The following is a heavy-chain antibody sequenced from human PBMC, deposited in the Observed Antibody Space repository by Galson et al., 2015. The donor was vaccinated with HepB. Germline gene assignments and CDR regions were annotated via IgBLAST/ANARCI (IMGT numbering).Heavy chain of an antibody. CDR3: AKQTARAGGHFDY. CDR2: IWYDGSKK. D-gene: IGHD2-21*02. V-gene: IGHV3-33*06. J-gene: IGHJ4*02. Sequence: SLRLSCAASGFTFSSYGMHWVRQAPGKGLEWVAVIWYDGSKKYYADSVKGRFTISRDNSKNTLYLQMNSLRAEDTAVYYCAKQTARAGGHFDYWGQGTLVTVS. CDR1: GFTFSSYG.